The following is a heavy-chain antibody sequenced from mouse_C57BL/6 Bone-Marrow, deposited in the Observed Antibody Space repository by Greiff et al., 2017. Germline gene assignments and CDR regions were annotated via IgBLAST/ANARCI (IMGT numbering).Heavy chain of an antibody. CDR2: SRNKANDYTT. CDR1: GFTFSDFY. J-gene: IGHJ2*01. Sequence: EVKVVESGGGLVKSGRSLRLSCATSGFTFSDFYLEWVRQAPGKGLEWIAASRNKANDYTTEYSATVKGRFIVSRASSQSILYPQMNALSAEDTAIAYCASVSSTGTGYEFAYWGQGTTLTVSA. CDR3: ASVSSTGTGYEFAY. D-gene: IGHD4-1*02. V-gene: IGHV7-1*01.